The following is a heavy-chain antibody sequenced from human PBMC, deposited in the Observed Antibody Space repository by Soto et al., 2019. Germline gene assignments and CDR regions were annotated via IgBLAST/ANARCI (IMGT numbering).Heavy chain of an antibody. CDR2: ISAFDGTT. CDR3: ASEVTMVRGMDV. D-gene: IGHD3-10*01. J-gene: IGHJ6*02. CDR1: GYTFTSYV. V-gene: IGHV1-18*01. Sequence: ASVKGYCKAAGYTFTSYVISWVRQENGQGLEWMGWISAFDGTTNFAQKFQGRVTMTTDTSTSTAYMDVRSLRSDDTAVYYCASEVTMVRGMDVWGQGTTVTVSS.